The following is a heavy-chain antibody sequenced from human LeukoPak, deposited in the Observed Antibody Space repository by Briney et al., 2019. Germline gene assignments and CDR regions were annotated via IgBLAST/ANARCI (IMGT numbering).Heavy chain of an antibody. Sequence: GGSLRLSCAASGFTFSGYAMSWVRQAPEKGLEWVSLISGSGGSTNYADSVKGRFTISRDNSKNTLYLQMNSLRAEDTAVYYCAKSHPKRLELRYWLLDPWGRESWSPSPQ. J-gene: IGHJ5*02. CDR1: GFTFSGYA. V-gene: IGHV3-23*01. CDR3: AKSHPKRLELRYWLLDP. D-gene: IGHD1-7*01. CDR2: ISGSGGST.